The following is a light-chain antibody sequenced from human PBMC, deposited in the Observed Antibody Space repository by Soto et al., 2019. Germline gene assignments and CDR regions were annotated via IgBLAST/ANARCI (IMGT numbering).Light chain of an antibody. J-gene: IGLJ1*01. CDR1: SSDFGNYNF. CDR3: FSFTSTNTHV. CDR2: ETS. Sequence: QSVLTQPASVSGSPGQSVTISCTGTSSDFGNYNFVSWYQHHPGKVPKVIIYETSKRPSGVSDRFSGSKSGNTASLTISGLQAEDEADYYCFSFTSTNTHVFGSGTKLTVL. V-gene: IGLV2-23*01.